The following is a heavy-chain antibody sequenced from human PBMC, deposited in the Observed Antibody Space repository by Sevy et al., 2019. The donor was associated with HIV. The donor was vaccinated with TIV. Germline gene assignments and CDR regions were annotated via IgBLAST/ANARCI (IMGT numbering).Heavy chain of an antibody. CDR2: FSYDGGNI. Sequence: GGSLRLSCTASGFILGNYAMHWVRQAPGKGLEWVAVFSYDGGNIYYADSVQGRFTVSRDNSKNTLYLQMNSLRPEDTAMYYSARDVYEYGDPWGLDYWGQGILVTVSS. CDR1: GFILGNYA. D-gene: IGHD4-17*01. J-gene: IGHJ4*02. CDR3: ARDVYEYGDPWGLDY. V-gene: IGHV3-30-3*01.